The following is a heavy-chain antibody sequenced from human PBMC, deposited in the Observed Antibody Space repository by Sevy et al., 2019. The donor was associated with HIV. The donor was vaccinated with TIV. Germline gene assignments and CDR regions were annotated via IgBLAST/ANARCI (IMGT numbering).Heavy chain of an antibody. V-gene: IGHV3-48*03. CDR2: ITGSGNII. J-gene: IGHJ3*02. Sequence: GGSLRLSCAASGFTFSNYEMNWVRQAPGKGLEWISYITGSGNIIHYADSVKGRFTISRDNAKNSLNLQMNSLRTEDTAIYYCAREFRRDAFDIWGQGTMVTVSS. CDR3: AREFRRDAFDI. CDR1: GFTFSNYE.